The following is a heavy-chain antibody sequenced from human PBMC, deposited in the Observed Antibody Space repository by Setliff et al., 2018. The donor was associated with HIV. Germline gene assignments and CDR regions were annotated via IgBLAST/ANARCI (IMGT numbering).Heavy chain of an antibody. CDR1: GGSFSNYY. J-gene: IGHJ4*02. CDR2: INHSGST. Sequence: PSETLSLTCAVYGGSFSNYYWTWIRQPPGKGLEWLGEINHSGSTNYNPSLKSRVTISVDTSKSHFSLKLSSVTAADTAVYYCAREPSGSLDNWGQGTLVTVSS. CDR3: AREPSGSLDN. V-gene: IGHV4-34*01.